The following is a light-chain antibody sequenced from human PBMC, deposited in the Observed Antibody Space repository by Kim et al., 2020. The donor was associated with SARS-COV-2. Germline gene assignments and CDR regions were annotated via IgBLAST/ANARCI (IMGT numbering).Light chain of an antibody. CDR2: RNN. Sequence: QAGLTQPPSVSKGLRQTATLTCTGNSNNVGNEGVAWLQQHQGHPPKLLSCRNNNRPSGIPERFSASRSGNTASLTITGLQPEEEADYYCSAWDSSLSAWVFGGGTQLTVL. CDR1: SNNVGNEG. J-gene: IGLJ3*02. V-gene: IGLV10-54*01. CDR3: SAWDSSLSAWV.